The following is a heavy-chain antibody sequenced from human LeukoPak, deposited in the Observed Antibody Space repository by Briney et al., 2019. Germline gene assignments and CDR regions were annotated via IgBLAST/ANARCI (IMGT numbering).Heavy chain of an antibody. J-gene: IGHJ4*02. Sequence: KPSETLSLTCTVSGGSISSSSYYWGWIRQPPGKGLEWIGSIHYSGSTYYNPSLKSRVTISVDTSKNQFSLKLSSVTAADTAVYYCARLRREVVTALFGYWGQGTLVTVSS. V-gene: IGHV4-39*01. D-gene: IGHD2-21*02. CDR2: IHYSGST. CDR3: ARLRREVVTALFGY. CDR1: GGSISSSSYY.